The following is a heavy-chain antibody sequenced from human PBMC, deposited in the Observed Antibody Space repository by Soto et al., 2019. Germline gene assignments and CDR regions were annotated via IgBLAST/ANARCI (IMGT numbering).Heavy chain of an antibody. J-gene: IGHJ6*02. D-gene: IGHD3-3*01. Sequence: VKVSCKASGGTFSSYAISWVRQAPGQGLEWMGGIIPIFGTANYAQKFQGRVTITADESTSTAYMELSSLRSEDTAVYYCARATTIFGVVIPYYGMDVWGQGTTVTVSS. V-gene: IGHV1-69*01. CDR3: ARATTIFGVVIPYYGMDV. CDR2: IIPIFGTA. CDR1: GGTFSSYA.